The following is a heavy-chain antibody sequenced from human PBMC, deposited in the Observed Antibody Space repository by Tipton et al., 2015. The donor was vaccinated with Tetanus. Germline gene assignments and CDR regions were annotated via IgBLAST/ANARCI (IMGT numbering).Heavy chain of an antibody. D-gene: IGHD3-3*02. Sequence: TLSLTCTVSGGSINNYYWNWIRQSPGKGLEWLGNIYYTGDTDYNPSLRGRVIISLDRFKNQFSLTLSSVTAADTAVYYCARERINLYGVIIFRYFDLWGRGTLVTVSS. V-gene: IGHV4-59*01. CDR3: ARERINLYGVIIFRYFDL. CDR2: IYYTGDT. J-gene: IGHJ2*01. CDR1: GGSINNYY.